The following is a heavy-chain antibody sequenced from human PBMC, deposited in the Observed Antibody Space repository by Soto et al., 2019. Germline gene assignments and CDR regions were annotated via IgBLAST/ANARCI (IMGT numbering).Heavy chain of an antibody. Sequence: GESLKISCKGSGYRFSSYWIGWVRQMPGKGLEWMGIIHPGDSETTYNPSFQGQVTFSADKSTNTAYLQWSSLKASDTAMYYCARIDTGGYNYYYYGMDAWGQGTTVTVSS. CDR3: ARIDTGGYNYYYYGMDA. CDR1: GYRFSSYW. D-gene: IGHD2-8*02. CDR2: IHPGDSET. V-gene: IGHV5-51*01. J-gene: IGHJ6*02.